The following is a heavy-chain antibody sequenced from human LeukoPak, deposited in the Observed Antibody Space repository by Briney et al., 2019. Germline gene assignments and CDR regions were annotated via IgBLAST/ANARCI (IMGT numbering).Heavy chain of an antibody. D-gene: IGHD2/OR15-2a*01. V-gene: IGHV3-23*01. CDR3: ARDFPFRD. CDR2: ISGSGAST. Sequence: GGSLRLSCVASGFTFNSYAMSWVRQAPGKGLEWVSAISGSGASTYYADAVKGRFTISRDNSKNTLYLQMNSLRAEDTAVYYCARDFPFRDWGQGTLVTVSS. J-gene: IGHJ4*02. CDR1: GFTFNSYA.